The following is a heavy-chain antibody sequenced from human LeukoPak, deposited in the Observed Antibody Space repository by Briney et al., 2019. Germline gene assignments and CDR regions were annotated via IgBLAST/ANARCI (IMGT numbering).Heavy chain of an antibody. CDR2: IFYSGRT. V-gene: IGHV4-59*08. J-gene: IGHJ4*02. CDR3: ARGDTLSY. CDR1: DGSIKDYY. Sequence: SETLSLTCSVSDGSIKDYYWSWIRQPPGKGLEWIGYIFYSGRTNYNPSLKSRLTMSLDTSKNQFSLKLTSVTAADTAVYYCARGDTLSYWGQGILVTVSS. D-gene: IGHD3-10*01.